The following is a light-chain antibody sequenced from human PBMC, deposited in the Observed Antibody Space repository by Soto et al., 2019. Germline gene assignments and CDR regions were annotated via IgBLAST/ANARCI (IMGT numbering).Light chain of an antibody. CDR3: CSYAGNDNYV. V-gene: IGLV2-8*01. Sequence: QSVLTQPPSASGSPGQSVTISCTGTSSDVGGYNYVSWNQQHPGKAPKLIIYEVNKRPSGVPDRFSGAKSGNTASLSVSGLQAEDEADYYCCSYAGNDNYVFGTGTKVTVL. CDR2: EVN. J-gene: IGLJ1*01. CDR1: SSDVGGYNY.